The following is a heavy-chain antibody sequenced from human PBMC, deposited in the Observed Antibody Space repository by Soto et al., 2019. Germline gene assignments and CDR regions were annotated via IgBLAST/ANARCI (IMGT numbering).Heavy chain of an antibody. J-gene: IGHJ6*02. Sequence: QVQLVQSGAEVKKPGSSVKVSCKASGGTFDNYAITWVRQAPGQGLEWMAGIIPMLDSANYAEKFQDRVTITADESTSTAYMEVSSLRSEDTAVYSCARTYHYDSGGKTNFYYGMDLWGQGTTFTVSS. CDR3: ARTYHYDSGGKTNFYYGMDL. CDR2: IIPMLDSA. CDR1: GGTFDNYA. D-gene: IGHD3-22*01. V-gene: IGHV1-69*12.